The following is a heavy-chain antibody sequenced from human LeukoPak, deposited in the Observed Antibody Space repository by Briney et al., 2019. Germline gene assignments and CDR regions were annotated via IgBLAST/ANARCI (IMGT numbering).Heavy chain of an antibody. Sequence: PSETLSLTCAVSGGSISSGGYSWSWIRQPPGKGLEWIGYIYHSGSTYYSPSLKSRVTISVDRSKNQFSLKLSSVTAADTAVYYCARGNRAAFDIWGQGTMVTVSS. CDR2: IYHSGST. J-gene: IGHJ3*02. V-gene: IGHV4-30-2*01. CDR1: GGSISSGGYS. CDR3: ARGNRAAFDI.